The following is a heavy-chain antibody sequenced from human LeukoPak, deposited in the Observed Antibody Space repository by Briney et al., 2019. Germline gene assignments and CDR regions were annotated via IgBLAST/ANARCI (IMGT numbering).Heavy chain of an antibody. CDR2: INPNSGGT. CDR3: AGDPTLNPRRSLYEWFDP. Sequence: ASVKVSCKASGGTFSSYAISWVRQAPGQGLEWMGWINPNSGGTNYAQKFQGRVTMTRDTSISTAYMELSRLRSDDTAVYYCAGDPTLNPRRSLYEWFDPWGQGTLVTVSS. V-gene: IGHV1-2*02. J-gene: IGHJ5*02. CDR1: GGTFSSYA. D-gene: IGHD5/OR15-5a*01.